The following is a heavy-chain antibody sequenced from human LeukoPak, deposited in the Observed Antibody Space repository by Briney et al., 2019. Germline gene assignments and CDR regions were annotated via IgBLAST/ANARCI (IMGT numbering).Heavy chain of an antibody. V-gene: IGHV3-49*04. CDR1: GFTFTNAW. J-gene: IGHJ3*02. Sequence: PGGSLRLSCAASGFTFTNAWMRWVRQAPGKGLEWVGFIRSKAYGGTTEYAASVKGRFTISRDDSKSIAYLQMNSLKTEDTAVYYCTRDSMWLLASAHDAFDIWGQGTMVTVSS. CDR3: TRDSMWLLASAHDAFDI. D-gene: IGHD4-23*01. CDR2: IRSKAYGGTT.